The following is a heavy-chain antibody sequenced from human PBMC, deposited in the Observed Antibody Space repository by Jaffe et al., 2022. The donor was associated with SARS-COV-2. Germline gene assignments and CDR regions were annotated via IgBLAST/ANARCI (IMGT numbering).Heavy chain of an antibody. D-gene: IGHD6-19*01. CDR2: INHSGST. J-gene: IGHJ5*02. CDR1: GGSFSGYY. V-gene: IGHV4-34*01. Sequence: QVQLQQWGAGLLKPSETLSLTCAVYGGSFSGYYWSWIRQPPGKGLEWIGEINHSGSTNYNPSLKSRVTISVDTSKNQFSLKLSSVTAADTAVYYCARKSSGWSHNWFDPWGQGTLVTVSS. CDR3: ARKSSGWSHNWFDP.